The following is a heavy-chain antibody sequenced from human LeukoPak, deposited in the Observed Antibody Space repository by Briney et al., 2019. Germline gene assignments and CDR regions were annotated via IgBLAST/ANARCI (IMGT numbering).Heavy chain of an antibody. V-gene: IGHV3-9*01. CDR1: GFTFDDYA. J-gene: IGHJ6*03. Sequence: PSGRSLRLSCAASGFTFDDYAMHWVRQAPGKGLEWVSGISWNSGSIGYADSVKGRFTISRDNAKNSLYLQMNSLRAEDTAVYYCARVLRYCSGGNCYSGGLGYMDVWGKGTTVTISS. D-gene: IGHD2-15*01. CDR3: ARVLRYCSGGNCYSGGLGYMDV. CDR2: ISWNSGSI.